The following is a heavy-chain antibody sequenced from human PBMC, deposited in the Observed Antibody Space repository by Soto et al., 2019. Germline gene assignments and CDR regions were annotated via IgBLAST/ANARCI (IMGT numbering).Heavy chain of an antibody. CDR3: TRASSLDFDF. V-gene: IGHV3-49*04. J-gene: IGHJ4*02. Sequence: GGSLRLSCTTSGFTFGDYALSWVRQAPGKGLEWVGFIRRNAYGGTTDYAASVKGRFTISRDDSKSIAYLQMNSPRTEDTALYYCTRASSLDFDFWGQGTLVTVSS. CDR2: IRRNAYGGTT. D-gene: IGHD3-16*01. CDR1: GFTFGDYA.